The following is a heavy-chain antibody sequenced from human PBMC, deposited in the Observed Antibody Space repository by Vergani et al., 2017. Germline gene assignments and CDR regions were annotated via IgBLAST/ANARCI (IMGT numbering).Heavy chain of an antibody. CDR1: EFTFSNYA. CDR2: ISGCGVSA. J-gene: IGHJ4*02. Sequence: VQLVETGGGLVQPGGSLRLTCAASEFTFSNYAMNWVRQAPGKGLEWVSGISGCGVSAYYTDSVKGRFTISRENSKNMLFLQMRSLRADDTAVYYCANDGRENSDYGYFDYWGQGTLVTVSS. V-gene: IGHV3-23*04. CDR3: ANDGRENSDYGYFDY. D-gene: IGHD4-17*01.